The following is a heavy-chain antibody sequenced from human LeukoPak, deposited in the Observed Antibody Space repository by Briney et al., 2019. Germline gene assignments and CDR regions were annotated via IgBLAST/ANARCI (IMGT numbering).Heavy chain of an antibody. J-gene: IGHJ5*02. CDR1: GYTLTELS. CDR2: FDPEDGET. Sequence: ASVKVSCKVSGYTLTELSMHWVRQAPGKGLEWMGGFDPEDGETIYAQKFQGRVTMTEDTSTDTAYMELSSLRSEDTAVYYCATGPGIAAAGRSDWFGPWGQGTLVTVSS. V-gene: IGHV1-24*01. D-gene: IGHD6-13*01. CDR3: ATGPGIAAAGRSDWFGP.